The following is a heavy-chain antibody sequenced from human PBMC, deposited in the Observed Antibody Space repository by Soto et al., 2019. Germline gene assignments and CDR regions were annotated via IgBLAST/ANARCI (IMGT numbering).Heavy chain of an antibody. Sequence: QVHLLQSGAEVQKPGASVKVSCKTSGYTFNDFGITWVRQAPGLGLEWLGWIYSKAGKMNFAPKFQNRVIMTSDTSTNAACLELTSLTFDDWAIYFIARDIAFDVDYWGQGTLVTVS. CDR3: ARDIAFDVDY. CDR1: GYTFNDFG. J-gene: IGHJ4*02. V-gene: IGHV1-18*01. D-gene: IGHD2-15*01. CDR2: IYSKAGKM.